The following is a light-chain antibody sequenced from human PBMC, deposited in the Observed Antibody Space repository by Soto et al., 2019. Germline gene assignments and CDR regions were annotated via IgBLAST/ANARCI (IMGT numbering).Light chain of an antibody. J-gene: IGKJ1*01. Sequence: DIPMTQSPSSLSASVGDRVTITCRASQSISSYLNWYQQKPGKAPKLLIYGASSLQSGVPSRFSGSGSGTDFTLTISSLQPEEFATDYWQQSYSTWTLGQGTKVEIK. V-gene: IGKV1-39*01. CDR2: GAS. CDR3: QQSYSTWT. CDR1: QSISSY.